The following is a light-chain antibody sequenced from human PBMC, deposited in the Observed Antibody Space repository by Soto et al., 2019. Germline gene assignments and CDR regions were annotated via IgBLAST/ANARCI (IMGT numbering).Light chain of an antibody. CDR2: LNSDGSH. V-gene: IGLV4-69*01. J-gene: IGLJ3*02. CDR3: QTWGTGAWV. CDR1: SWHSSYA. Sequence: QLVLTQSPSASASLGASVKLTCTLSSWHSSYAIAWYQQQPEKGPRYLMNLNSDGSHSKGDGIPDRFSGSSSGAEHYLTISSLQSEDEADYYCQTWGTGAWVFGGGTKLTVL.